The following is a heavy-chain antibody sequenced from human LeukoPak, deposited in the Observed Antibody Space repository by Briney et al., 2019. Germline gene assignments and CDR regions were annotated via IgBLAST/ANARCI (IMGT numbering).Heavy chain of an antibody. CDR3: ARDAGSSSWSLLFDY. CDR1: GFTFSSYA. Sequence: GRSLRLSCAASGFTFSSYAMHWVRQAPGKGLEWVAVISYDGSNKYYADSVKGRFTISRDNSKNTLYLQMNSLRAEDTAVYYCARDAGSSSWSLLFDYWGQGTLVTVSS. CDR2: ISYDGSNK. V-gene: IGHV3-30-3*01. D-gene: IGHD6-13*01. J-gene: IGHJ4*02.